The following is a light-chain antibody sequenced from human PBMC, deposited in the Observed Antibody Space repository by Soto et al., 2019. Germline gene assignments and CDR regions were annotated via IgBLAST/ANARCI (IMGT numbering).Light chain of an antibody. V-gene: IGKV1-5*03. CDR1: QSISNW. Sequence: DIQMTQSPSTLSSSVGDIVSFTGRASQSISNWLAWYQQRPGKAPKLPIYKASNLESGVPSRFSGSGSGTEFTLTISSLQPDDFATYYCQQYNTYSRTFGQGTKVDI. J-gene: IGKJ1*01. CDR2: KAS. CDR3: QQYNTYSRT.